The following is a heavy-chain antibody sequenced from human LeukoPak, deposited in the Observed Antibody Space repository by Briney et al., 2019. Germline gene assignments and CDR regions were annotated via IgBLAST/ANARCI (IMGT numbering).Heavy chain of an antibody. D-gene: IGHD5-12*01. CDR2: IYYSGST. CDR1: GGSISSGDYY. Sequence: PSETLSLTCTVSGGSISSGDYYWGWIRQPPGKGLEWIGNIYYSGSTYYNPSLKSRVTISVDTSKNQFSLKLSSVGAADTAVYYCARWVATPRGYFDYWGQGALVTVSS. J-gene: IGHJ4*02. V-gene: IGHV4-39*01. CDR3: ARWVATPRGYFDY.